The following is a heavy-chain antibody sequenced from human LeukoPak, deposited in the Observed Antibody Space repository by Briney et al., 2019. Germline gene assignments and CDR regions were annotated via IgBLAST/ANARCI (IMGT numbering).Heavy chain of an antibody. CDR3: ARWGYDSSGYYFKYYYMDV. V-gene: IGHV1-2*02. J-gene: IGHJ6*03. CDR1: GYIFSGYY. D-gene: IGHD3-22*01. CDR2: INPNSGGA. Sequence: ASVKVSCKASGYIFSGYYMHWLRQAPGQGLEWMGWINPNSGGADYAQKFQGRVTMTRDTSISTAYMKLSRLRSDDTAVYYCARWGYDSSGYYFKYYYMDVWGKGTTVTISS.